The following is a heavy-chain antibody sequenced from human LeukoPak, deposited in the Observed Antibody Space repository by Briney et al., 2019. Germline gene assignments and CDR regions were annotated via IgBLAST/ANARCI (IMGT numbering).Heavy chain of an antibody. J-gene: IGHJ4*02. CDR3: ARDGIGYSSSWYYVY. CDR1: GFTFSSYS. V-gene: IGHV3-21*01. CDR2: ISSSSSYI. D-gene: IGHD6-13*01. Sequence: GGSLRLSCAASGFTFSSYSTNWVRQAPGKGLEWVSSISSSSSYIYYADSVKGRFTISRDNAKNSLYLQMNSLRAEDTAVYYCARDGIGYSSSWYYVYWGQGTLVTVSS.